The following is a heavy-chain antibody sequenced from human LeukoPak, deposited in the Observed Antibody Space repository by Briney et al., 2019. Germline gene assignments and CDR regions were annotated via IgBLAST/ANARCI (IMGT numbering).Heavy chain of an antibody. Sequence: GGSLRLSCAASGFTFSSYAMSWVRQAPGKGLEWVSAISGSGGSTYYADSVKGRFTISRDNAKNTLYLQMNSLRAEDTAVYYCAREPWELKGAFDIWGQGTMVTVSS. CDR2: ISGSGGST. J-gene: IGHJ3*02. D-gene: IGHD1-26*01. V-gene: IGHV3-23*01. CDR3: AREPWELKGAFDI. CDR1: GFTFSSYA.